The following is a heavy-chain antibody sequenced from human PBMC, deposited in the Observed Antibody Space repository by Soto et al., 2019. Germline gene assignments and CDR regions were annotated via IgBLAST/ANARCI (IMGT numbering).Heavy chain of an antibody. V-gene: IGHV4-59*01. CDR1: GGSISSYY. D-gene: IGHD6-19*01. CDR2: ISYSGST. CDR3: ARSGSGSAFDI. J-gene: IGHJ3*02. Sequence: PSETLSLTCTVSGGSISSYYWSWIRQPPGKGLEWFGYISYSGSTDYNPSLQGRVTMTTDTSTSTAYMELGSLRSDDTAVYYCARSGSGSAFDIWGQGTMVTVSS.